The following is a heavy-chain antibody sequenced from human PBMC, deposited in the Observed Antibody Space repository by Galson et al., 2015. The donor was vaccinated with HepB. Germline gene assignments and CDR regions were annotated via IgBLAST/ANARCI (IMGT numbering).Heavy chain of an antibody. Sequence: SVKVSCKASGGTFSSYAISWVRQAPGQGLEWMGGIIPIVGTANYAQKFQGRVTITADESTSTAYMELSSLRSEDTAVYYCAREGLRYCSGGSCYLDWFDPWGQGTLVTVSS. D-gene: IGHD2-15*01. CDR3: AREGLRYCSGGSCYLDWFDP. V-gene: IGHV1-69*13. J-gene: IGHJ5*02. CDR1: GGTFSSYA. CDR2: IIPIVGTA.